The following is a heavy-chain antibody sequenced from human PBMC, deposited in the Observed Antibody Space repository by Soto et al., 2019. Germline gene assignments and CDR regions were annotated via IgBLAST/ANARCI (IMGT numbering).Heavy chain of an antibody. D-gene: IGHD6-19*01. Sequence: SQTLSLTCVISGDSISRNTAAWNWIRRSPSRGLEWLGRTYYRSKWYFDYAVSLKSRITINPDTSRNQVSLQLSSVTPEDTAVYYCARVSHGMAVTNFDSFAQGALVPVS. CDR3: ARVSHGMAVTNFDS. CDR2: TYYRSKWYF. V-gene: IGHV6-1*01. J-gene: IGHJ4*02. CDR1: GDSISRNTAA.